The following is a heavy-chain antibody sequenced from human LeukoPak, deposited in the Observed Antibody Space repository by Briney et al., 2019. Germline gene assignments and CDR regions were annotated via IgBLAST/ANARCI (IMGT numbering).Heavy chain of an antibody. CDR3: ARAERYLWTTPKYSSSLGKKYYFDY. Sequence: SETLSLTCTVSGGSVSSGSYYWSWIRQPPGKGLEWIGEINHSGSTNYNPSLKSRVTISVDTSKNQFSLKLSSVTAADTAVYYCARAERYLWTTPKYSSSLGKKYYFDYWGQGTLVTVSS. CDR2: INHSGST. V-gene: IGHV4-39*07. D-gene: IGHD6-13*01. J-gene: IGHJ4*02. CDR1: GGSVSSGSYY.